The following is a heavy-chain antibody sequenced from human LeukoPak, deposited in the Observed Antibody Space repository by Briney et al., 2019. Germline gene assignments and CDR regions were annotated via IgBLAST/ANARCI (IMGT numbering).Heavy chain of an antibody. CDR2: ISGGAT. J-gene: IGHJ6*02. D-gene: IGHD6-13*01. CDR1: GSSVDNYA. Sequence: GASLRLSCVVSGSSVDNYAMSWVRQAPGKGLEWVSVISGGATYYADSVKGRFIISRDNSKNTLHLKMNSLRADDTAVYYCAKRAAHYYGLDVWGQGTTVTVSS. V-gene: IGHV3-23*01. CDR3: AKRAAHYYGLDV.